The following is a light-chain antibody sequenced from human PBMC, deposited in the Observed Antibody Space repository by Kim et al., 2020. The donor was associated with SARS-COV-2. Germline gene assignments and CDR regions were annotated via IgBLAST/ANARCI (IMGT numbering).Light chain of an antibody. V-gene: IGLV3-1*01. CDR3: QAWDSSFAV. CDR1: NVGEKH. CDR2: KDN. Sequence: VSQGKTASTACAGHNVGEKHVCWFQKRPGQPPVLVIYKDNKRPSGIAERFSGSNSGNTATLTISGTQALDEADYHCQAWDSSFAVFGGGTKLTVL. J-gene: IGLJ2*01.